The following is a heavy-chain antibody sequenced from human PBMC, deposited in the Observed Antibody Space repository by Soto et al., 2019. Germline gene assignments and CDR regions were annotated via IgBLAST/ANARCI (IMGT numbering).Heavy chain of an antibody. V-gene: IGHV3-7*01. CDR2: IEPDGSGK. Sequence: EVQLVESGGGLVQPGGSLRLSCAASVFIFNSYWMSWVRQAPGEGPEWVASIEPDGSGKYYVDSVRGRFTISRDNAKNSVFLQMNSLRVEDTAVYYCGSDATIHKDWGQGTQVTVSS. D-gene: IGHD3-3*01. CDR1: VFIFNSYW. CDR3: GSDATIHKD. J-gene: IGHJ4*02.